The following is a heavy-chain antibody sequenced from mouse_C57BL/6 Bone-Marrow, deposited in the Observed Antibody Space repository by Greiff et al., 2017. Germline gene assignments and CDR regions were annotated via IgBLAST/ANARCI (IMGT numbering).Heavy chain of an antibody. CDR2: ISSGGSYT. Sequence: EVKLQESGGDLVKPGGSLKLSCAASGFTFSSYGMSWVRQTPDKRLEWVATISSGGSYTYYPDSVKGRFTISRDNAKNTLYLQMSSLKSEDTAMYYGARWGYGRREFDYWGQGTTLTVSS. CDR3: ARWGYGRREFDY. V-gene: IGHV5-6*01. CDR1: GFTFSSYG. D-gene: IGHD1-1*01. J-gene: IGHJ2*01.